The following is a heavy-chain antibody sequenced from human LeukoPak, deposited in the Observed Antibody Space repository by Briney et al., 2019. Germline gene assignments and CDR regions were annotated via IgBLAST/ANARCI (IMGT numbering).Heavy chain of an antibody. J-gene: IGHJ6*03. CDR2: ISSSGSTI. CDR3: ARERSLLWFGELLSYYYYYMDV. Sequence: GGSLRLSCAASGFTFSSYEMNWVRQAPGKGLEWVSYISSSGSTIYYADSVKGRFTISRDNAKNSLYLQMNSLRAEDTAVYYCARERSLLWFGELLSYYYYYMDVWGKGTTVTISS. CDR1: GFTFSSYE. V-gene: IGHV3-48*03. D-gene: IGHD3-10*01.